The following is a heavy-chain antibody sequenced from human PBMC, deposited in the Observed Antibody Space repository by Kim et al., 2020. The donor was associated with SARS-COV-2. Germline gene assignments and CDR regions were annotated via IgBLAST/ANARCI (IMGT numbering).Heavy chain of an antibody. CDR3: VRDSSGSVYY. J-gene: IGHJ4*01. CDR2: ITGSTDTR. Sequence: GGSLRLSCVASGFTFGDYGMHWVRLAPGKGLEWVSVITGSTDTRDYADSVKGRFTISRDHAKNSLYLQMDRLRVEDTALYYCVRDSSGSVYYWGQGALVTVSS. V-gene: IGHV3-9*01. CDR1: GFTFGDYG. D-gene: IGHD3-10*01.